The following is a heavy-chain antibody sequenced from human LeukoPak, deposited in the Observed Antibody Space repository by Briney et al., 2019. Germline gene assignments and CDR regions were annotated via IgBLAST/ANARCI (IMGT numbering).Heavy chain of an antibody. CDR3: ARRASDYYDSSGYSDY. J-gene: IGHJ4*02. Sequence: GESLKISCKGSGYSFTSYWIGWVRQMPGKGLEWMGIIYPGDSDTRYRPSFQGQVTISADKSLITAYLQWSSLKASDTAMYYCARRASDYYDSSGYSDYWGQGTLVAVSS. CDR1: GYSFTSYW. D-gene: IGHD3-22*01. V-gene: IGHV5-51*01. CDR2: IYPGDSDT.